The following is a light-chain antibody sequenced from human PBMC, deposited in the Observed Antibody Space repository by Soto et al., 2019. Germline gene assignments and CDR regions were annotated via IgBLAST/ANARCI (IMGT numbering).Light chain of an antibody. CDR2: EDS. CDR1: SSDAGNYNF. CDR3: CSYAGSSTSWV. V-gene: IGLV2-23*01. J-gene: IGLJ3*02. Sequence: QSALTQPASESGSPGQSITISCTGTSSDAGNYNFVSWYQQHPGKAPKVIIYEDSTRPSGVSNRISGSKSGNTASLTISGLQAEDEADYYCCSYAGSSTSWVFGGGTKLTVL.